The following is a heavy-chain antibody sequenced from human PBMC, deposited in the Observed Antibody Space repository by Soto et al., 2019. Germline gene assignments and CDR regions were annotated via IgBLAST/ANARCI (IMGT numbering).Heavy chain of an antibody. Sequence: QVQLVQSGAEVKKPGSSVKVSCKASGGTFSSYAISWVRQAPGQGLEWMGGLIPIFGTANYAQKFQGRVTITADESTSTAYMEVRILRSEDTAGYYCASTSMDCSSTSCHNWFEPWGQGTLVTVSS. CDR1: GGTFSSYA. J-gene: IGHJ5*02. CDR3: ASTSMDCSSTSCHNWFEP. CDR2: LIPIFGTA. D-gene: IGHD2-2*01. V-gene: IGHV1-69*01.